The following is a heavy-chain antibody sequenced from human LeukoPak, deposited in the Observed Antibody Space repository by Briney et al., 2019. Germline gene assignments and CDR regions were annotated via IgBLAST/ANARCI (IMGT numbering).Heavy chain of an antibody. D-gene: IGHD2-15*01. CDR3: ATDPRPYCSGNSCYSADRFDF. V-gene: IGHV3-21*01. Sequence: GGSLRLSCAASGFTFSSYFMDWVRQAPGKGLEWVSSIGSSSAYIYYADSVKGRFTISRDNAKNSLYLQMNSLRVEDTAVYYCATDPRPYCSGNSCYSADRFDFWGQGTLVTVSS. J-gene: IGHJ4*02. CDR2: IGSSSAYI. CDR1: GFTFSSYF.